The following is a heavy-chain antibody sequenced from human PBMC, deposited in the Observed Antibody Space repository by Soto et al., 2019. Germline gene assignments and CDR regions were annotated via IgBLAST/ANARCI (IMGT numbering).Heavy chain of an antibody. V-gene: IGHV3-13*04. D-gene: IGHD2-15*01. CDR1: GFTFRAHD. J-gene: IGHJ4*02. Sequence: EVQLVESGGGLVQPGGSLRLSCAASGFTFRAHDMHWVRQGTGKGLEWVSGVGVVGDTYYLGSVKGRFTISREDARNSLYLQMNNLGAGDTAVYYCARRYCGGANCPGIGFDYWGQGTLVTVSS. CDR2: VGVVGDT. CDR3: ARRYCGGANCPGIGFDY.